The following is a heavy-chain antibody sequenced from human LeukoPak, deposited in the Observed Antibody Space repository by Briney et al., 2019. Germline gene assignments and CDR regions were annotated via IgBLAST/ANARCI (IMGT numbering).Heavy chain of an antibody. CDR3: ARRHLMGGYSSSWYWFDP. D-gene: IGHD6-13*01. CDR2: IYYSGST. J-gene: IGHJ5*02. CDR1: TYSISSGYY. V-gene: IGHV4-61*01. Sequence: SETLSLTCTVSTYSISSGYYWSWIRQPPGKGLEWIGYIYYSGSTNYNPSLKSRVTISVDTSKNQFSLKLSSVTAADTAVYYCARRHLMGGYSSSWYWFDPWGQGTLVTVSS.